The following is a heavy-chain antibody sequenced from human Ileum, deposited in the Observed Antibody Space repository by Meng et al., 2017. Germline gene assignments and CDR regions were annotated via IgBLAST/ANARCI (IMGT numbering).Heavy chain of an antibody. J-gene: IGHJ4*02. V-gene: IGHV3-30*04. Sequence: GGSLRLSCAASGLTSSIYAMHWVRQAPGKGLEWLAVISSDGINKAYADSVKGRFTISSDTSKNTLYLQMNSLRPEDTAVYYCASLGMVSSDYWGQGTLVTVSS. CDR3: ASLGMVSSDY. CDR1: GLTSSIYA. D-gene: IGHD3-10*01. CDR2: ISSDGINK.